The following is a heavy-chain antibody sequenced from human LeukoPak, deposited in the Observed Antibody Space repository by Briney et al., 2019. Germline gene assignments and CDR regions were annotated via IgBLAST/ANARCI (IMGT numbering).Heavy chain of an antibody. CDR3: ASWFGENNALDI. J-gene: IGHJ3*02. CDR2: INPSGGST. V-gene: IGHV1-46*01. CDR1: GYTFTSQY. D-gene: IGHD3-10*01. Sequence: ASVKVSCKASGYTFTSQYVHWVRQAPGRGLEWMGIINPSGGSTRYAQKFQGRVTMTRDTSTSTVYMELKRLRSEDTAVYYCASWFGENNALDIWGQGTMVTVSS.